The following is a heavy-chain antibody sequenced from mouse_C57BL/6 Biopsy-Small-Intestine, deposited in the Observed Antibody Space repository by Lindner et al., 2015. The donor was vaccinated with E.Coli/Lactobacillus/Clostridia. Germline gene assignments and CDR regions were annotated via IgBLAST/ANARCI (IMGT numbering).Heavy chain of an antibody. CDR3: ARSAAEVDFSGDW. CDR1: GYAFTTYT. CDR2: ISPYNGYT. Sequence: SVKVSCKASGYAFTTYTISWVRQAPGQGLEWVGLISPYNGYTNYAQKLQGRVTMTMEISTSTVYMELRSLRSDDTAVYYCARSAAEVDFSGDWWGQGTLVTVSS. V-gene: IGHV1-4*01. D-gene: IGHD2-13*01. J-gene: IGHJ4*01.